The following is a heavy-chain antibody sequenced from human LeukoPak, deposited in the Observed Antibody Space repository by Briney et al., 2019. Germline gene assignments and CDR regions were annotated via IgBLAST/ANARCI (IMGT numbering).Heavy chain of an antibody. CDR2: FDPEDGET. V-gene: IGHV1-24*01. D-gene: IGHD6-13*01. J-gene: IGHJ3*02. CDR3: ARVIGYSSSWYYGRYDAFDI. Sequence: GASVKVSCKVSGYTLTELSMHWVRQAPGKGLEWMGGFDPEDGETIYAQKFQGRVTMTEDTSTETAYMELSSLRSEDTAVYYCARVIGYSSSWYYGRYDAFDIWGQGTMVTVSS. CDR1: GYTLTELS.